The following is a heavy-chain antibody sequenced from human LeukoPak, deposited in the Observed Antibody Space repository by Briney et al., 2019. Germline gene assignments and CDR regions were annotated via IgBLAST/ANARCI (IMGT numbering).Heavy chain of an antibody. CDR2: ITSSSSYI. J-gene: IGHJ4*02. CDR3: AKGSEDYGGFFDY. Sequence: GGSLRLSCAASGFTFSSYSMNWVRQAPGKGLEWVSSITSSSSYIYYADSVKGRFTISRDNAKNSLYLQMNSLRAEETAVYYCAKGSEDYGGFFDYWGQGTLVTVSS. V-gene: IGHV3-21*01. D-gene: IGHD4-23*01. CDR1: GFTFSSYS.